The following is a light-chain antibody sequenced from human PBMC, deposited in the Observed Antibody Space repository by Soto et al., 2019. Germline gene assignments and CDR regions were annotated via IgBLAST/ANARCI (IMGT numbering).Light chain of an antibody. Sequence: QSALTQPASVSGSPGQSITISCTGTSSDVGRYNFVSWYQHHPGEAPKLLIYEGSKRPSGVSHRFSGSKSGHTASLTISGLQAEDEVDYYCCSYAGSSSYVFGTGTKVTVL. CDR1: SSDVGRYNF. J-gene: IGLJ1*01. V-gene: IGLV2-23*01. CDR3: CSYAGSSSYV. CDR2: EGS.